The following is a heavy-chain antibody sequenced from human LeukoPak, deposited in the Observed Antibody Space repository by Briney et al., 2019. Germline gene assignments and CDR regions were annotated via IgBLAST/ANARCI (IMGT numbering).Heavy chain of an antibody. Sequence: PSETLSLTCAVYGGSFSGYYWSWIRQPPGKGLEWIGEINHSGSTNYNPSLKSRVTISVDTSKNQFSLKLSSVTAADTAVYYCAREGTYYYDTDIWGQGTMVTVSS. V-gene: IGHV4-34*01. J-gene: IGHJ3*02. CDR1: GGSFSGYY. D-gene: IGHD3-22*01. CDR3: AREGTYYYDTDI. CDR2: INHSGST.